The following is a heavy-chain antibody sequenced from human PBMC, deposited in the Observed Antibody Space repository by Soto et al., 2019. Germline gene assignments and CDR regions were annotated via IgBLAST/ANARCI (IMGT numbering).Heavy chain of an antibody. Sequence: EVQLLESGGGLVQPGGSLRLSCAASRFSFSSYAMSWVRQAPGKGLEWVSGISGSGGSTYYADSVKGRFTISRDKSKNTLYLQINSLRAEDTAVYYCAKEAVAGPYYYYYGMDVWGQGTTVTVSS. CDR1: RFSFSSYA. D-gene: IGHD6-19*01. CDR2: ISGSGGST. V-gene: IGHV3-23*01. J-gene: IGHJ6*02. CDR3: AKEAVAGPYYYYYGMDV.